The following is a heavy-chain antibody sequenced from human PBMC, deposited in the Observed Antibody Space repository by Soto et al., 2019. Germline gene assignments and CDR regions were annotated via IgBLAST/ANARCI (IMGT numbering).Heavy chain of an antibody. CDR2: IGIIGGST. D-gene: IGHD2-2*01. J-gene: IGHJ4*02. Sequence: EVQLLESGGGLIQPGGSLRLSCAASGFTFSTYALTWVRQAPGKGLEWVSAIGIIGGSTYYADSVKGRFTISRDNSKNTLHLQMNSLRAEDTAVYYCAKIWSPVVPAAILDYWGQGTLVTVSS. CDR1: GFTFSTYA. V-gene: IGHV3-23*01. CDR3: AKIWSPVVPAAILDY.